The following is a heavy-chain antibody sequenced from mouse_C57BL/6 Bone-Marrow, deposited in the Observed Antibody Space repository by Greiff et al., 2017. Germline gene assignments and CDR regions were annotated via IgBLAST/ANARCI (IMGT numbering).Heavy chain of an antibody. CDR1: GFTFSSYT. CDR3: ARHSSNYVRYAMDY. J-gene: IGHJ4*01. D-gene: IGHD2-5*01. V-gene: IGHV5-9*01. CDR2: IRGGGGNT. Sequence: EVLLVESGGGLVKPGGSLKLSCAASGFTFSSYTMSWVRQTPEKRLAWVAPIRGGGGNTYSPDRVKGRFTISSDNAKNTLYLQMSSLRYEDTAVYDSARHSSNYVRYAMDYWGQGTSVTVSS.